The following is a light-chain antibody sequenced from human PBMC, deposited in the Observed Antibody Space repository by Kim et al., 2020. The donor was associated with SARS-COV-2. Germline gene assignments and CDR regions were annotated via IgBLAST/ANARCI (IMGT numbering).Light chain of an antibody. CDR1: SSNIGARHD. CDR2: GTS. V-gene: IGLV1-40*01. J-gene: IGLJ2*01. CDR3: QSYDSSLSGSRV. Sequence: VTIACTGSSSNIGARHDVLWYQQLPGTAPQLLIYGTSNRPSGVPDRFAGSKAGTSASLAITGLQAEDEADYYGQSYDSSLSGSRVFGGGTQLTVL.